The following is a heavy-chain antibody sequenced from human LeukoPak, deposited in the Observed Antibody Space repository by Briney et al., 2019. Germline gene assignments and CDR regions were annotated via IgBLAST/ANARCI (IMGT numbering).Heavy chain of an antibody. Sequence: PGGSLRLSCVASGFTFTTYWMHWVRQAPGKGLVWVSRINGDGSNSNYADSVKGRFTISRDNARNTLYLQMNGLRAEDTALYYCARTSPTSHFDFRGQGTLVTVSS. D-gene: IGHD3-16*01. CDR1: GFTFTTYW. CDR2: INGDGSNS. V-gene: IGHV3-74*01. CDR3: ARTSPTSHFDF. J-gene: IGHJ4*02.